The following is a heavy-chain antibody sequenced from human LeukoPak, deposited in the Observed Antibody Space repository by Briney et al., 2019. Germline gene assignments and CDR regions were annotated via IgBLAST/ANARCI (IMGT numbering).Heavy chain of an antibody. J-gene: IGHJ5*02. CDR1: GGSVNSGSYY. D-gene: IGHD2-21*02. Sequence: PSETLSLTCTVSGGSVNSGSYYWSWIRQPPGKGLEWIGYIYYSGSTNYNPSLTSRLTISADTSKNQFSLQLSSVTAAGTAVYYCARGGRLAYCGGDCLETNWFDPWGQGTLVTVSS. CDR3: ARGGRLAYCGGDCLETNWFDP. V-gene: IGHV4-61*01. CDR2: IYYSGST.